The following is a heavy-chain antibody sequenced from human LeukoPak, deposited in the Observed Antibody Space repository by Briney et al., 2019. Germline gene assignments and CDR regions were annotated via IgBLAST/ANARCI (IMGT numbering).Heavy chain of an antibody. V-gene: IGHV3-7*01. D-gene: IGHD6-13*01. J-gene: IGHJ4*02. CDR3: ARDAWAAAGTGDY. CDR2: IKQDGSEK. CDR1: GFTFSSYW. Sequence: GGSLRLSCAASGFTFSSYWMSWVRRAPGKGLEWVANIKQDGSEKYYVDSVKGRFTISRDNAKNSLYLQMNSLRAEDTAVYYCARDAWAAAGTGDYWGQGTLVTVSS.